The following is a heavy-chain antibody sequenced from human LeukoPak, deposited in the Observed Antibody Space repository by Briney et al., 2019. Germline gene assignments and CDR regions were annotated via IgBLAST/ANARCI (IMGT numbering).Heavy chain of an antibody. CDR1: GFTFGYHA. Sequence: GGSLRLSCTASGFTFGYHAINWVRQAPGMGLEWVGFIRSQAYSGTTEYATSVKDRFTISRDDSKSIAYLQMNSLKTEDTAVYYCTRDIVSISQPYYFDYWGQGTLVTVSS. CDR2: IRSQAYSGTT. D-gene: IGHD2-2*01. V-gene: IGHV3-49*04. J-gene: IGHJ4*02. CDR3: TRDIVSISQPYYFDY.